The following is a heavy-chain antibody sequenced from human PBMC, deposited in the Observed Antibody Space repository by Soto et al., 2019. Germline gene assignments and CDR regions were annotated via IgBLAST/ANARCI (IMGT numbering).Heavy chain of an antibody. J-gene: IGHJ4*02. CDR2: IIPMFGTA. Sequence: QVQLVQSGAEGKKPGSSVKVSCKVSGGPFSDYAVSWVRQAPGQGLEWMGGIIPMFGTANYAQKFQGRVTITADESTTTAYMELSSLRSEDTAVYYCARDLDYYGSGNYYNRIEYWGQGTLVTVSS. CDR1: GGPFSDYA. D-gene: IGHD3-10*01. CDR3: ARDLDYYGSGNYYNRIEY. V-gene: IGHV1-69*01.